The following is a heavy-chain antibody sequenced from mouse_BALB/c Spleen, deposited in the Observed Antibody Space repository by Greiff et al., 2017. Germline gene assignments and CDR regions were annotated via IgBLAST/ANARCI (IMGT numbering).Heavy chain of an antibody. CDR2: IWGDGST. CDR3: ARSTTVVATGPFAY. Sequence: QVQLKESGPGLVAPSQSLSITCTVSGFSLTGYGVNWVRQPPGKGLEWLGMIWGDGSTDYNSALKSRLSISKDNSKSQVFLKMNSLQTDDTARYYCARSTTVVATGPFAYWGQGTLVTVSA. J-gene: IGHJ3*01. CDR1: GFSLTGYG. D-gene: IGHD1-1*01. V-gene: IGHV2-6-7*01.